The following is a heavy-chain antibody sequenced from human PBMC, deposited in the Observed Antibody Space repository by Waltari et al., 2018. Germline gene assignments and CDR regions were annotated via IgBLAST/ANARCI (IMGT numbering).Heavy chain of an antibody. V-gene: IGHV4-38-2*02. CDR1: GYSISSGYH. CDR3: ARDLAYYYGSGSYGSLDY. D-gene: IGHD3-10*01. J-gene: IGHJ4*02. CDR2: IYHSGST. Sequence: QVQLQESGPGLVKPSETLSLPCAVSGYSISSGYHWGWRRQPPGRGLDWIGSIYHSGSTYYNPSLKSRVTISVDTSKNQFSLKLSSVTAADTAVYYCARDLAYYYGSGSYGSLDYWGQGTLVTVSS.